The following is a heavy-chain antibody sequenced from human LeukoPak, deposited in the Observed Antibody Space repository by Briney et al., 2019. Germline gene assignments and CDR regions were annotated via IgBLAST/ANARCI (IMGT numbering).Heavy chain of an antibody. V-gene: IGHV4-61*01. CDR3: AGDISSRWFYH. Sequence: SETLSLTCSASGGSVSSGRDYWIWIRQPPGKGLEWIGYIYYSGSTNYNPSLKSRVTISVDTSKNQFSLKLSSVTAADTAVYYCAGDISSRWFYHWGQGTLVTVSS. CDR2: IYYSGST. D-gene: IGHD6-13*01. J-gene: IGHJ5*02. CDR1: GGSVSSGRDY.